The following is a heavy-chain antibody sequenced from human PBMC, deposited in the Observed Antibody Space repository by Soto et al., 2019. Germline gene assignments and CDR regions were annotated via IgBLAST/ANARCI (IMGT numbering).Heavy chain of an antibody. CDR2: ISAYNGNT. Sequence: ASVKVSCKASGYTFTIYGISWVRQAPGQGLEWMGWISAYNGNTNYAQKLQGRVTMTTDTSTSTAYMELRSLRSDDTAVYYCARDRPPIVVVVAATHWFDPWGQGTLVTVSS. J-gene: IGHJ5*02. D-gene: IGHD2-15*01. CDR3: ARDRPPIVVVVAATHWFDP. V-gene: IGHV1-18*01. CDR1: GYTFTIYG.